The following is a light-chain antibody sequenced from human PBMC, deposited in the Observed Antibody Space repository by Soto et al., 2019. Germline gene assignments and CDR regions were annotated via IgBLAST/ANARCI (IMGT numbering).Light chain of an antibody. CDR2: DAS. Sequence: DIQMTQSPSTRSASVGDRVTSACRTSQSISSWLAWYQQKPGKAPKLLIYDASSLESGVPSRFSGSGSGTEFTLTISSLQPDDFATYYCQQYNSYPETFGQGTKVDIK. CDR1: QSISSW. V-gene: IGKV1-5*01. J-gene: IGKJ1*01. CDR3: QQYNSYPET.